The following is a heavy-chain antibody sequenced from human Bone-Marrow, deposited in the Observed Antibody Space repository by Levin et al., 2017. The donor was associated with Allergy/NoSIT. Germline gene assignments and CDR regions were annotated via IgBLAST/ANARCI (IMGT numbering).Heavy chain of an antibody. D-gene: IGHD3-22*01. V-gene: IGHV3-33*01. Sequence: PGGSLRLSCAASGFTFSNHGMQWVRQAPGKGLEWVATIWYEGINKDYADSVKGRFSISRDNSKNTLFLQMKSLRVEDTAVYFCARVVGDSSGYSDYWGQGTLVTVSS. CDR3: ARVVGDSSGYSDY. CDR2: IWYEGINK. CDR1: GFTFSNHG. J-gene: IGHJ4*02.